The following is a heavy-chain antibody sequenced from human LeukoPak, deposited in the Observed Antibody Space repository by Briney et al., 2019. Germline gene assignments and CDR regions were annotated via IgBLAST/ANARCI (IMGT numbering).Heavy chain of an antibody. Sequence: GGSLRLSCAASAFTFSGYGMHWVRQAPGKGLEWVSSISSSSSYIYYADSVKGRFTISRDNAKNSLYLQMNSLRAEDTAVYYCARGLWFGELWADQNWFDPWGQGTLVTVSS. CDR1: AFTFSGYG. J-gene: IGHJ5*02. D-gene: IGHD3-10*01. V-gene: IGHV3-21*01. CDR3: ARGLWFGELWADQNWFDP. CDR2: ISSSSSYI.